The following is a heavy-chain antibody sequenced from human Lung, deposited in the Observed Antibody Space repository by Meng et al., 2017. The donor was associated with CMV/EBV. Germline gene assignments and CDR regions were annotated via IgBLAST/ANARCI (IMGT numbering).Heavy chain of an antibody. D-gene: IGHD3-3*01. J-gene: IGHJ6*02. Sequence: ESXKISXAASGFTFSNAWMSWVRQAPGKGLEWVGRIKRNTDGGTRDHAAPVRGRFTISRDDSKNTLYLQMNSLRAEDTAVYYCARDRRETYYYDFWSGYYPYYYYYGMAVWGPGTXVPVAS. CDR2: IKRNTDGGTR. CDR3: ARDRRETYYYDFWSGYYPYYYYYGMAV. V-gene: IGHV3-15*01. CDR1: GFTFSNAW.